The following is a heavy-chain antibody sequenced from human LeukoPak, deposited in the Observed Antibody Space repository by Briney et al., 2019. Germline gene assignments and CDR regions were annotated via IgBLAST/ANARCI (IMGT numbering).Heavy chain of an antibody. J-gene: IGHJ4*02. V-gene: IGHV4-39*01. CDR2: LYYSGST. Sequence: PSETLSLTCTVSGGSISSSSYYWGWIRQPPGKGLEWIGSLYYSGSTYYNPSLKSRVTISVDTSKNQFSLKLSSVTAADTAVYYCARHRAAIPGIAAAEVDYWGQGTLVTVSS. CDR1: GGSISSSSYY. D-gene: IGHD6-13*01. CDR3: ARHRAAIPGIAAAEVDY.